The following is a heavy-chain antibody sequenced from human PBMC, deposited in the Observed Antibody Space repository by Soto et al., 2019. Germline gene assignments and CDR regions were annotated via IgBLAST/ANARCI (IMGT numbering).Heavy chain of an antibody. CDR1: GGSISSGCYS. J-gene: IGHJ4*02. CDR3: ATLVGGKGYY. V-gene: IGHV4-30-2*01. Sequence: QLQLQESGSGLVKPSQTLSLTCAVSGGSISSGCYSWSWIRQPPGKGLEWLGYIYHSGSTYYNPSLKSRVTISVDRSKNQFSLKLSSVTAADTAVYYCATLVGGKGYYWGQGTLVTVSS. CDR2: IYHSGST. D-gene: IGHD2-15*01.